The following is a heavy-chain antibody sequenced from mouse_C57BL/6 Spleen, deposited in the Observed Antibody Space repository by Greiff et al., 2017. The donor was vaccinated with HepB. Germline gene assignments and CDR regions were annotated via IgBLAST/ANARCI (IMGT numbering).Heavy chain of an antibody. Sequence: EVQLQQSGPVLVKPGASVKMSCKASGYTFTDYYMNWVKQSHGKSLEWIGVINPYNGGTSYNQKFKGKATLTVDKSSSTAYMELNSLTSEDSAVYYCARDYYGSSGKFDYWGQGTTLTVSS. CDR1: GYTFTDYY. D-gene: IGHD1-1*01. CDR2: INPYNGGT. CDR3: ARDYYGSSGKFDY. J-gene: IGHJ2*01. V-gene: IGHV1-19*01.